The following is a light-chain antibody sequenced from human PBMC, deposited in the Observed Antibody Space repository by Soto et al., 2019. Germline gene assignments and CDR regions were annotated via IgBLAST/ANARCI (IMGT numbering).Light chain of an antibody. CDR3: QQYNTYWT. J-gene: IGKJ1*01. CDR1: QSVSNN. V-gene: IGKV3-15*01. CDR2: GAS. Sequence: EIRLTQSPRTLSLSPGERPTLSCRASQSVSNNYVAWYQQKPGHAPSLLIYGASTRATGIPARFSGSGSGTEFTLTISSLQPDDFATYYCQQYNTYWTFGQGTKVDIK.